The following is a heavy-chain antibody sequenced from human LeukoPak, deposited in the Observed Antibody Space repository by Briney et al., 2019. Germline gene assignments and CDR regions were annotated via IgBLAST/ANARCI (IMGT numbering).Heavy chain of an antibody. Sequence: PTGGSLRLSCAASGFTFSSFGMSWVRQAPGKGLEWVSAISGRGVSTYYADSVKGRFTISGDNSKNSLYLQMNSLRAEDTAVYYCAKCILTGYYKGYMDVWGKGTTVTISS. CDR2: ISGRGVST. CDR3: AKCILTGYYKGYMDV. J-gene: IGHJ6*03. V-gene: IGHV3-23*01. CDR1: GFTFSSFG. D-gene: IGHD3-9*01.